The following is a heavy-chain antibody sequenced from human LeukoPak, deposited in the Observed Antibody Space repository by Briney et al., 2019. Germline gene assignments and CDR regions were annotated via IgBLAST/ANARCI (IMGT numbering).Heavy chain of an antibody. V-gene: IGHV3-21*06. D-gene: IGHD6-13*01. CDR1: GFTFSSYS. CDR2: ISSSSRYI. CDR3: ARVAEAAAFDS. Sequence: GGSLRLSCAASGFTFSSYSMNWVRQAPGKGLEWVSSISSSSRYIYYADSMKGRFTISRDNSKNSLYLQMNSLRAEDTAVYYCARVAEAAAFDSWGQGTLVTVSS. J-gene: IGHJ4*02.